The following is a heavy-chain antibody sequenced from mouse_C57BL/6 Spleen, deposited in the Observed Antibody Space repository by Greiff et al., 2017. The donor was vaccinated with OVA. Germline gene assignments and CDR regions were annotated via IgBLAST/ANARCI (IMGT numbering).Heavy chain of an antibody. V-gene: IGHV1-82*01. CDR1: GYAFSSSW. J-gene: IGHJ2*01. CDR3: ARAFTTVVALDY. CDR2: IYPGDGDT. Sequence: VQLQQSGPELVKPGASVKISCKASGYAFSSSWMNWVKQRPGKGLEWIGRIYPGDGDTNYNGKFKGKATLTADKSSSTAYMQLSSLTSEDSAVYFCARAFTTVVALDYWGQGTTLTVSS. D-gene: IGHD1-1*01.